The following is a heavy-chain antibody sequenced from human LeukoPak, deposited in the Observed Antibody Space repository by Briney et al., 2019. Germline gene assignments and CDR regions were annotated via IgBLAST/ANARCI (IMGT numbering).Heavy chain of an antibody. D-gene: IGHD3-9*01. CDR2: ISYDGRNK. V-gene: IGHV3-30*03. Sequence: PGGSLRLSCAFTFSSFGIHWVRQAPGKGLEWVSVISYDGRNKYYADSVKGRFTISRDNSKNMMYLQMNSLRAEDTAVYYCARASVRYFDWLLAPFDYWGQGTLVTVSS. CDR1: TFSSFG. J-gene: IGHJ4*02. CDR3: ARASVRYFDWLLAPFDY.